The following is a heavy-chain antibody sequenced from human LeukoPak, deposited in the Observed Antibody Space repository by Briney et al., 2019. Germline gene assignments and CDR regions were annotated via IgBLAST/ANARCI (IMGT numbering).Heavy chain of an antibody. D-gene: IGHD5-18*01. Sequence: ASVKVSCQASGFTFTSYGISWVRQAPGQGLEWMGWISVHSGKTDYSEDLQDGVTLTTDTSTSTAYMEMRSPRFDETAVYNFARKDGFTYGLPLDYSGQGTLVTVSP. CDR1: GFTFTSYG. CDR3: ARKDGFTYGLPLDY. J-gene: IGHJ4*02. CDR2: ISVHSGKT. V-gene: IGHV1-18*04.